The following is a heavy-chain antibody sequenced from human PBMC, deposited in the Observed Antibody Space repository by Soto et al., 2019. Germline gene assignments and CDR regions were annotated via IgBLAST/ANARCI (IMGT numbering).Heavy chain of an antibody. V-gene: IGHV1-69*01. CDR3: ARDGGRHSGGIDY. D-gene: IGHD1-26*01. CDR1: GGTFSSYS. J-gene: IGHJ4*02. CDR2: IIPIFGTA. Sequence: QVQLVQSGAEVKKPGSSVKVSCKASGGTFSSYSINWVRQAPGQGLEWMGEIIPIFGTANYAQKFQGRVTITADESTSTAYMELSSLRSEYTAVYYCARDGGRHSGGIDYWGQGTLVTGYS.